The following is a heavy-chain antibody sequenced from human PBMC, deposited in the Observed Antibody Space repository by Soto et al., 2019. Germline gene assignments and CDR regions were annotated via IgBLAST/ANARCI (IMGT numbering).Heavy chain of an antibody. CDR2: IWYDGSNK. J-gene: IGHJ4*02. V-gene: IGHV3-33*01. Sequence: GSLRLSCAASGFTFSSYGMHWVRQAPGKGLEWVAVIWYDGSNKYYAGSVKGRFTISRDNSKNTLYLQMNSLRAEDTAVYYCASDNSGWYYFDYWGQGTLVTVSS. CDR1: GFTFSSYG. D-gene: IGHD6-19*01. CDR3: ASDNSGWYYFDY.